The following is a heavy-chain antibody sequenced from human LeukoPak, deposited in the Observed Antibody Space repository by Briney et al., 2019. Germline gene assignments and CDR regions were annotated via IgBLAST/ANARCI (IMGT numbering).Heavy chain of an antibody. CDR3: ARLSRTSCYAACDSGYYYYYMDV. J-gene: IGHJ6*03. Sequence: GGSLRLSCAASGFTFSSYSMNWVRQAPGKGVEWVSYISSSSSTIYYADSVKGRFTISRDNAKNSLYLQMNSLRAEDTAVYYCARLSRTSCYAACDSGYYYYYMDVWGKGTTVTVSS. CDR2: ISSSSSTI. D-gene: IGHD2-2*01. V-gene: IGHV3-48*01. CDR1: GFTFSSYS.